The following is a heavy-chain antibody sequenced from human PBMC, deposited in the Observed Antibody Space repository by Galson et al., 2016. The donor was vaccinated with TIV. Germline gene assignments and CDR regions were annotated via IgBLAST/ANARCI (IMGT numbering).Heavy chain of an antibody. Sequence: SCKASVGTFSSFALNWVRQAPGQGLEWIGEIIPGFGTVRYAQKFQARVTITADESATTSVMELSSLTSDDTAVYYCARTSYTPMGYWGQGTLVTVSS. CDR2: IIPGFGTV. D-gene: IGHD5-18*01. V-gene: IGHV1-69*01. CDR3: ARTSYTPMGY. J-gene: IGHJ4*01. CDR1: VGTFSSFA.